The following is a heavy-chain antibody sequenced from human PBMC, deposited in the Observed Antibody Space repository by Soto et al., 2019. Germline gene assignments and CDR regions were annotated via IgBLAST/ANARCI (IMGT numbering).Heavy chain of an antibody. V-gene: IGHV3-48*01. D-gene: IGHD6-13*01. CDR3: ARAGAAETGNPFEY. J-gene: IGHJ4*02. CDR2: ISASSRTL. CDR1: GFTFSSYS. Sequence: GGSLRLSCGASGFTFSSYSMNWVRQAPGKGLEWISHISASSRTLFYADSVKGRFTISRDNAKNSLYLQMNSLRAEDTAVYYCARAGAAETGNPFEYWGLGTLVTVSS.